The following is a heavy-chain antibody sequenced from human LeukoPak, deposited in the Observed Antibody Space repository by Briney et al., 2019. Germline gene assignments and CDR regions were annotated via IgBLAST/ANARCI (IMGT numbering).Heavy chain of an antibody. CDR3: ASPGYCSSTSCYGGAFDI. V-gene: IGHV1-46*01. Sequence: ASVKVSCKASGYTFTSYYMHWARQAPGQGLEWMGIINPSGGSTSYAQKFQGRVTMTRDTSTSTVYMELSSLRSEDTAVYYCASPGYCSSTSCYGGAFDIWGQGTMVTVSS. D-gene: IGHD2-2*01. CDR1: GYTFTSYY. J-gene: IGHJ3*02. CDR2: INPSGGST.